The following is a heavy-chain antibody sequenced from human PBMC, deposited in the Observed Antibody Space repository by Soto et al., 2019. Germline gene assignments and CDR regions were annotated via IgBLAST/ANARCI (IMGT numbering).Heavy chain of an antibody. CDR2: ISSSGTTI. CDR3: AVTKYDILTRPFDP. CDR1: GLIFISYD. D-gene: IGHD3-9*01. Sequence: GGSLRLSCAASGLIFISYDMNWVRQAPGKGLEWVSYISSSGTTIYYADSVRGRFTISRDNAKNSLYLQMNSLRDEDTAVYYCAVTKYDILTRPFDPWGQGTLVTVSS. J-gene: IGHJ5*02. V-gene: IGHV3-48*02.